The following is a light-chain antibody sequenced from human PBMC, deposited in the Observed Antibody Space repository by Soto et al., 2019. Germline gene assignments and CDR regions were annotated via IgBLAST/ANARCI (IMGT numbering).Light chain of an antibody. J-gene: IGLJ2*01. CDR3: AAWADSLSVGV. CDR2: RNN. CDR1: SSNIGSNY. Sequence: QSVLTQPPSASGTPGQRVTISCSGSSSNIGSNYVYWYQQLPGTAPKLLIYRNNQRPSGVPDRFSGSKSGTSASLAISGLRSEDEADYYCAAWADSLSVGVFGGGTQLTVL. V-gene: IGLV1-47*01.